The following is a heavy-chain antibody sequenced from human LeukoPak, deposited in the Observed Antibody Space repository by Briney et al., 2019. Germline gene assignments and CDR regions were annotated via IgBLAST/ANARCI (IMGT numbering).Heavy chain of an antibody. CDR2: IYYSGST. V-gene: IGHV4-59*01. CDR1: GGSISSYY. J-gene: IGHJ6*02. Sequence: SETLSLTCTVSGGSISSYYWSWIRQPPGKGLEWIRYIYYSGSTNYNPSLKSRVTISVDTSKNQFSLKLSSVTAADTAVYYCARDHPPRYCSSTSCSYYYYYGMDVWGQGTTVTVSS. D-gene: IGHD2-2*01. CDR3: ARDHPPRYCSSTSCSYYYYYGMDV.